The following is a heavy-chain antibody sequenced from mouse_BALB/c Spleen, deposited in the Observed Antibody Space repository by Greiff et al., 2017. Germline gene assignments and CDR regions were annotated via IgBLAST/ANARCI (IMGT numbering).Heavy chain of an antibody. D-gene: IGHD2-3*01. Sequence: EVNVVESGGGLVKPGGSLKLSCAASGFTFSDYYMYWVRQTPEKRLEWVATISDGGSYTYYPDSVKGRFTISRDNAKNNLYLQMSSLKSEDTAMYYCARYGYYGLFAYWGQGTLVTVSA. CDR3: ARYGYYGLFAY. J-gene: IGHJ3*01. CDR2: ISDGGSYT. V-gene: IGHV5-4*02. CDR1: GFTFSDYY.